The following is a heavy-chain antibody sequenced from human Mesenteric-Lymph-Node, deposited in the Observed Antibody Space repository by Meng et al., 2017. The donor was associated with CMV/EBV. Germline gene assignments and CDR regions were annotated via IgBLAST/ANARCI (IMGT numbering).Heavy chain of an antibody. CDR3: ARGHYCSSTSCYRRPFDY. V-gene: IGHV4-38-2*02. CDR1: GYSISSGFY. Sequence: GSLRLSCTVSGYSISSGFYWGWIRQPPGKGLEWIGDIYYTGNAYYSASLKSRVTISVDTSKNQFSLKLSSVTAADTAVYYCARGHYCSSTSCYRRPFDYWGQGTLVTVSS. D-gene: IGHD2-2*01. CDR2: IYYTGNA. J-gene: IGHJ4*02.